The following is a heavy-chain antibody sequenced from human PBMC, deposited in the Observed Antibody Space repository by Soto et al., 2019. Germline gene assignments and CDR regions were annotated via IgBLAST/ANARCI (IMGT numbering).Heavy chain of an antibody. V-gene: IGHV3-7*01. CDR2: IKQDGSEK. CDR3: ARDPPTDQYSSGWYEYYFDY. D-gene: IGHD6-19*01. J-gene: IGHJ4*02. Sequence: PGGSLRLSCAASGFTFSSCWMSWVRQAPGKGLEWVANIKQDGSEKYYVDSVKGRFTISRDNAKNSLYLQMNSLRAEDTAVYYCARDPPTDQYSSGWYEYYFDYWGQGTLVTVSS. CDR1: GFTFSSCW.